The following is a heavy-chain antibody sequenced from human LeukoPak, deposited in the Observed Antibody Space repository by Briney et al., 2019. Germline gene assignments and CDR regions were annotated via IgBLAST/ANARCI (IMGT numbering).Heavy chain of an antibody. CDR2: IDPSGGST. CDR1: AYTFNSYL. J-gene: IGHJ5*02. Sequence: ASVKVSCTAIAYTFNSYLIHWVRQAPGQGLEWMGIIDPSGGSTGYAQKFQGRVTMTRDTSTSTVYMELSSLRSDDTAVYYCARDLGLRGVTNWFDPWGQGTLVTVSS. D-gene: IGHD3-10*01. CDR3: ARDLGLRGVTNWFDP. V-gene: IGHV1-46*02.